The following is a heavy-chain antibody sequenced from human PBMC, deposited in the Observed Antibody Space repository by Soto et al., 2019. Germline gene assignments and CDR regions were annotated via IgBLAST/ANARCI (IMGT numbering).Heavy chain of an antibody. Sequence: PGGSLRLSCEASGFTISGHWMHWVRRAPGRGLVWVSYITWNSGYIGYADSVKGRFTISRDNAKNSLYLQMNSLRAEDTAVYYCARGPPSSGYFDYWGQGTLVTVSS. D-gene: IGHD3-10*01. CDR1: GFTISGHW. V-gene: IGHV3-21*01. CDR2: ITWNSGYI. CDR3: ARGPPSSGYFDY. J-gene: IGHJ4*02.